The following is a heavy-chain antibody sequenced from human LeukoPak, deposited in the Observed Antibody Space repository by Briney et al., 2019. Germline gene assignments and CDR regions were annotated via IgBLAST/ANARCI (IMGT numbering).Heavy chain of an antibody. CDR2: TYYRSKWYN. J-gene: IGHJ6*02. CDR1: GDSISSNSAA. V-gene: IGHV6-1*01. D-gene: IGHD1-14*01. Sequence: SQTLSLTCAIPGDSISSNSAAWNWIRQSPARGLEWLGRTYYRSKWYNDYAVSVKSRITINPDTSKNQFSLQLNSVTPEDTAVYYCAREVGEPHYYGMDVWGQGTTVTVSS. CDR3: AREVGEPHYYGMDV.